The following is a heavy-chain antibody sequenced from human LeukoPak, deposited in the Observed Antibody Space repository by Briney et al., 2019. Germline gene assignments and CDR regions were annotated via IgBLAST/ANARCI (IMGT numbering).Heavy chain of an antibody. CDR2: ISYDGSNK. Sequence: PGGSLRLSCSASAFIFSSYGMHWVRQAPGKGLEWVTLISYDGSNKYYADSVKGRFTISRDNSKNTLYLQMNSLRAGDTAVYYCARDCTGGTCYDAFDIWGQGTMVTVSS. D-gene: IGHD2-15*01. CDR3: ARDCTGGTCYDAFDI. V-gene: IGHV3-30*03. J-gene: IGHJ3*02. CDR1: AFIFSSYG.